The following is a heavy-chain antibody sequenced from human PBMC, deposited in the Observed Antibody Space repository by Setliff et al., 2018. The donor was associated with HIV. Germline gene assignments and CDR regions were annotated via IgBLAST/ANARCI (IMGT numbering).Heavy chain of an antibody. D-gene: IGHD2-21*01. CDR2: TIPKFGTS. V-gene: IGHV1-69*13. J-gene: IGHJ6*02. Sequence: SVKVSCKASGGSLRSLSINWVRQAPGQGLEWMAGTIPKFGTSNYAHKFQGRMTITADESTSTAYMELTGLRSEDTAVYYCANLRGEEAGNFYDFYFGLDVWGQGTTVTVSS. CDR3: ANLRGEEAGNFYDFYFGLDV. CDR1: GGSLRSLS.